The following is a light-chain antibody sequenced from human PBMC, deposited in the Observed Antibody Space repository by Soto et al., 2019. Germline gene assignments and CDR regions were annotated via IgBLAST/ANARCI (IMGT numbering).Light chain of an antibody. CDR2: KAS. J-gene: IGKJ1*01. CDR1: QSISDY. V-gene: IGKV1-5*03. Sequence: DIQMTQSPSTLSASVGDRVTITCRASQSISDYLAWYQQKPGKAPKVLIYKASSLKGGVPSRFSGSGSETEFTLTISGLQPDDFATYFCQQYATYSWTFDQGTKVEIK. CDR3: QQYATYSWT.